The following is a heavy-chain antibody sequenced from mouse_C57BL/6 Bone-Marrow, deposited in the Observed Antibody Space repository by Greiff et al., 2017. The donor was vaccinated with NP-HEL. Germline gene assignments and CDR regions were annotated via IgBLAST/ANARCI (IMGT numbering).Heavy chain of an antibody. CDR2: INSDGGST. J-gene: IGHJ3*01. D-gene: IGHD1-1*01. Sequence: EVKVEESGGGLVQPGESLKLSCESNEYEFPSHDMSWVRKTPEKRLELVAAINSDGGSTYYPDTMERRFSISRDNTKKTLYLQMSSLRSEDTALYYCARPITTVRAYWGQGTLVTVSA. CDR3: ARPITTVRAY. CDR1: EYEFPSHD. V-gene: IGHV5-2*03.